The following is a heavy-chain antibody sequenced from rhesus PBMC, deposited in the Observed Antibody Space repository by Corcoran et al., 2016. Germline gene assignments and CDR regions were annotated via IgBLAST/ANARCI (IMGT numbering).Heavy chain of an antibody. CDR2: VSGSSSSA. V-gene: IGHV4-65*01. CDR3: ARVPIAAAGEYFEF. D-gene: IGHD6-31*01. CDR1: GGSVSSSYW. J-gene: IGHJ1*01. Sequence: QVQLQESGPGLVKPSETLSLPCAVSGGSVSSSYWWSWLRPPPGKGLEWIGYVSGSSSSAYSNPSLKRRVTISTDTSKNQFSLKLTSVTAAGTAVYYCARVPIAAAGEYFEFWGQGALVTVSS.